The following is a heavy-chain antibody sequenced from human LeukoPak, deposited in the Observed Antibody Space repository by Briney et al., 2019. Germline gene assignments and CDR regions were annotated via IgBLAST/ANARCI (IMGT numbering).Heavy chain of an antibody. J-gene: IGHJ4*02. CDR3: ARGDHYSSHRFDS. D-gene: IGHD6-13*01. CDR1: GGSISGYY. Sequence: SETLSLTCTVSGGSISGYYWNWIRQPPGKGLEWIGYIYHSGSSNYNPSLKSRVTISVDTSKKQFSLMLSSVTAADTAVYYCARGDHYSSHRFDSWGQGTLVTVSS. CDR2: IYHSGSS. V-gene: IGHV4-59*01.